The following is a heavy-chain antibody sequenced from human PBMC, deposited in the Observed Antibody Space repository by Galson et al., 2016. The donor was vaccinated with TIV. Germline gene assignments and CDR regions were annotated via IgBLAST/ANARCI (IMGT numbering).Heavy chain of an antibody. CDR1: GGSISSSDYY. Sequence: TLSLTCSDSGGSISSSDYYWSWIRQPPGKGLEWIGHIYYSGATYYNPSLKSRVSISVDTSKKELSLKLTSVTAADTAVYCCAGGDLGSHFDPWGRGTLVTVSS. CDR3: AGGDLGSHFDP. CDR2: IYYSGAT. V-gene: IGHV4-30-4*01. D-gene: IGHD2-21*01. J-gene: IGHJ5*02.